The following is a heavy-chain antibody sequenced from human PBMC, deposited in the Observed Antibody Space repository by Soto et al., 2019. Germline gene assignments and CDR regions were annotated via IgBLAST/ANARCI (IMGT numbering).Heavy chain of an antibody. CDR3: AREYSSGWSRGWFDP. CDR2: ISSSSSYI. CDR1: GFTFSSYS. J-gene: IGHJ5*02. V-gene: IGHV3-21*01. Sequence: GGSLRLSCATSGFTFSSYSMNWVRQAPGKGLEWVSSISSSSSYIYYADSVKGRFTISRDNAKNSLYLQMNSLRAEDTAVYYCAREYSSGWSRGWFDPWGQGTLVTVSS. D-gene: IGHD6-19*01.